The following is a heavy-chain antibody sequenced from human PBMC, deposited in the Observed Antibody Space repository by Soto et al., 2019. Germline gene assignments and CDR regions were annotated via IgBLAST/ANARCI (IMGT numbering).Heavy chain of an antibody. D-gene: IGHD4-17*01. CDR1: GYTFTSYD. J-gene: IGHJ6*03. CDR3: ARGRRTVTTEYYYYYMDV. V-gene: IGHV1-8*01. Sequence: ASVKVSCKASGYTFTSYDINWVRQATGQGLEWMGWMNPNSGNTGYAQKFQGRVTMTRNTSISTAYMELSSLRSEDTAVYYCARGRRTVTTEYYYYYMDVWGKGTTVTVSS. CDR2: MNPNSGNT.